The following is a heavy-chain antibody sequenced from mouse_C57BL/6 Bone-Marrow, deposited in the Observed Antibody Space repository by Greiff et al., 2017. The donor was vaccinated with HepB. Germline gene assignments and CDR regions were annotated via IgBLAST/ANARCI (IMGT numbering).Heavy chain of an antibody. CDR2: IYPRDGST. J-gene: IGHJ2*01. Sequence: VQLQESGPELVKPGASVKLSCKASGYTFTSYDINWVKQRPGQGLEWIGWIYPRDGSTKYNEKFKGKATLTVDTSSSTAYMELHSLTSEDSAVYFCARWGLYYYGPPFDYWGQGTTLTVSS. D-gene: IGHD1-1*01. CDR3: ARWGLYYYGPPFDY. CDR1: GYTFTSYD. V-gene: IGHV1-85*01.